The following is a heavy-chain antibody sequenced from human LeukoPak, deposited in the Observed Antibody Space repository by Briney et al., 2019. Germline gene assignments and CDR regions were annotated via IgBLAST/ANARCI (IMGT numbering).Heavy chain of an antibody. J-gene: IGHJ4*02. D-gene: IGHD6-13*01. CDR1: GFTVSNNY. V-gene: IGHV3-66*01. CDR3: ARDPPAVAINTYA. Sequence: PGGSLRLSCAASGFTVSNNYMRWVRQAPGKGLEWVSLIYSGGATFYADAVKGRFTISRDGSKNTLYLQMNSLRAEDTAVYYCARDPPAVAINTYARGQGTLVTVSS. CDR2: IYSGGAT.